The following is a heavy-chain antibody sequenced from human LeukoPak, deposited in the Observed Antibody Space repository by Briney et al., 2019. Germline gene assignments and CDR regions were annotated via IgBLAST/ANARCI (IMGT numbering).Heavy chain of an antibody. Sequence: GGSLRLSCAASGFTFSSYELNWVRQAPGKGLEWVSYISSSGSTIYYADSVKGRFTISRDNAKNSLYLQMNSLRAEDTAVYYCAELGITMIGGVWGKGTTVIISS. CDR2: ISSSGSTI. CDR3: AELGITMIGGV. D-gene: IGHD3-10*02. J-gene: IGHJ6*04. V-gene: IGHV3-48*03. CDR1: GFTFSSYE.